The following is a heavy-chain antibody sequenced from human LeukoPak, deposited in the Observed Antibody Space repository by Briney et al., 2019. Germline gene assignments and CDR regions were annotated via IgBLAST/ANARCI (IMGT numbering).Heavy chain of an antibody. CDR3: ARGPPPQRFGGPYYKGYFEN. CDR1: DFTVSSNY. V-gene: IGHV3-53*01. CDR2: IYAGGTT. J-gene: IGHJ4*02. Sequence: GSQRLSCAASDFTVSSNYMSWVSQAPGKGLEWVSIIYAGGTTYYADSVKGRLTISRDNSKNTLYLQMNSLRAEDTAVYYCARGPPPQRFGGPYYKGYFENGGQGTLVTVSS. D-gene: IGHD3-22*01.